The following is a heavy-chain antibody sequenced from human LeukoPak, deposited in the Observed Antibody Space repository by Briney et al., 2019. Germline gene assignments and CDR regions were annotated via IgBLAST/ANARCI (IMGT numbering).Heavy chain of an antibody. J-gene: IGHJ4*02. CDR3: ARDYYGSGNRFDY. CDR2: INPSSGGA. V-gene: IGHV1-2*02. Sequence: GASLKVSCKASGYTFTNYFIHWVRQASGQGLEWMGWINPSSGGANYAQKFQGRVTMTRDTSISTAYMELSSLTSGDTAVYYCARDYYGSGNRFDYWGQGTLVTVFS. CDR1: GYTFTNYF. D-gene: IGHD3-10*01.